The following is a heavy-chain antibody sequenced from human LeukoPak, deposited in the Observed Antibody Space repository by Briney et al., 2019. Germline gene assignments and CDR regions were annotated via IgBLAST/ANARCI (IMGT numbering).Heavy chain of an antibody. CDR2: INSDGSST. Sequence: GGSLRLSCAASRFTFSNYWMHWVRQAPGKGLVWVSRINSDGSSTNYADSVKGRFTISRDNAKNTLYLQMNSLRAEDTAIYYCARAATGTTLSWFDPWGQGTLVTVSS. J-gene: IGHJ5*02. V-gene: IGHV3-74*01. CDR1: RFTFSNYW. CDR3: ARAATGTTLSWFDP. D-gene: IGHD1-1*01.